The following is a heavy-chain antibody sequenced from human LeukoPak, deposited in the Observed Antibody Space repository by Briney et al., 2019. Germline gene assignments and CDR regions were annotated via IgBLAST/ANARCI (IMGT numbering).Heavy chain of an antibody. CDR1: GGAISSNY. CDR2: IYYSGGT. D-gene: IGHD3-22*01. CDR3: ARDGLYDSSGYYMDS. Sequence: PSETLSLTCTVSGGAISSNYWIWIRQPPGKGLEWIGYIYYSGGTKYNPSLMSRVTISVDRAQSQFSLSLSSATAADTAVYYCARDGLYDSSGYYMDSWGQGTLVIVSS. J-gene: IGHJ4*02. V-gene: IGHV4-59*01.